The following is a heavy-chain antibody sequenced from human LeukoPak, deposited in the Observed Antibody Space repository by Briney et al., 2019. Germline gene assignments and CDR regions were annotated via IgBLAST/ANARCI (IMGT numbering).Heavy chain of an antibody. CDR1: GFTFSGYW. CDR3: ARDKMVGPTTLDY. Sequence: PGGSLRLSGAASGFTFSGYWMSWVRQTPEKGLEWVANIKQDGYEKYYVDSVKGRFTISRDNAKNSLYLQMNSLRADDTAVYYCARDKMVGPTTLDYWGQGTLVTVSS. J-gene: IGHJ4*02. CDR2: IKQDGYEK. D-gene: IGHD1-26*01. V-gene: IGHV3-7*01.